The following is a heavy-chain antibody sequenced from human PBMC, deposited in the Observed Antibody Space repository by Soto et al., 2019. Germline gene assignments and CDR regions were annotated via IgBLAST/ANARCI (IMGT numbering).Heavy chain of an antibody. CDR3: ARDLDSGSHGDVDV. Sequence: PSETLSLTCTVSGGSISSGDYYWSWIRQPPGKGLEWIGYIYYSGSTYYNPSLKSRVTISVDTSKNQFSLKLSPVTAADTAPYYCARDLDSGSHGDVDVWGRGTTVTVSS. D-gene: IGHD1-26*01. V-gene: IGHV4-30-4*01. CDR1: GGSISSGDYY. CDR2: IYYSGST. J-gene: IGHJ6*02.